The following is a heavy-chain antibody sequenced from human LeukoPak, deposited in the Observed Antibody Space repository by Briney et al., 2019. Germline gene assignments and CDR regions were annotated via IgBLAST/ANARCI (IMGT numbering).Heavy chain of an antibody. CDR3: ARALNGYFYAFDS. V-gene: IGHV4-30-4*01. CDR1: GGSISSGEYY. J-gene: IGHJ4*02. CDR2: FSYTGST. Sequence: SQTLSLTCTVSGGSISSGEYYWSWIRQPPGKGLQWIGYFSYTGSTYYNPSVKSRVSISVDTSKNQFSLKLTSVTAADTAVYYCARALNGYFYAFDSWGQGTLVTVSS. D-gene: IGHD2/OR15-2a*01.